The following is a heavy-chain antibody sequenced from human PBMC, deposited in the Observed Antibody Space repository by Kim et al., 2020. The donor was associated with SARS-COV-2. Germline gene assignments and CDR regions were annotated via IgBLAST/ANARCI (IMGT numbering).Heavy chain of an antibody. CDR2: ISSSSSYI. J-gene: IGHJ4*02. Sequence: GGSLRLSCAASGFTFSSYSMNWVRQAPGKGLEWVSSISSSSSYIYYADSVKGRFTISRDNAKNSLYLQMNSLRAEDTAVYYCARESMIVVGIDYWGQGTLVTVSS. D-gene: IGHD3-22*01. CDR3: ARESMIVVGIDY. CDR1: GFTFSSYS. V-gene: IGHV3-21*01.